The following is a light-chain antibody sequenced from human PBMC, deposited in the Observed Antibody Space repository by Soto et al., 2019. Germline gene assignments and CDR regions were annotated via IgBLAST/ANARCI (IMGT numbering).Light chain of an antibody. Sequence: QSVLTQPASVSGSPGQSITISCTGTTSDVGHYNYVSWYQQHPGKAPQLVIYDVSNRPSGISNRFSGSKSGNTASLTISGLQAEDEADYYCSSYTSSSTPNVFGPGTKLTVL. V-gene: IGLV2-14*01. CDR2: DVS. J-gene: IGLJ1*01. CDR3: SSYTSSSTPNV. CDR1: TSDVGHYNY.